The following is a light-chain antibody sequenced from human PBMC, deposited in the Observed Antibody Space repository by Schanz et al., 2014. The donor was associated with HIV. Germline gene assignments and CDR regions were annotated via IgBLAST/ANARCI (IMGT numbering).Light chain of an antibody. CDR1: RSISSW. CDR2: RAS. Sequence: DIQMTQSPSTLSASVGDRVTITCRASRSISSWLAWYQQKPGKPPKLLISRASSLESGVPSRFSGSGSGTEFTLTITSLQPDDFATYYCQQYNDYPLTFGPGTTVDIK. J-gene: IGKJ3*01. V-gene: IGKV1-5*03. CDR3: QQYNDYPLT.